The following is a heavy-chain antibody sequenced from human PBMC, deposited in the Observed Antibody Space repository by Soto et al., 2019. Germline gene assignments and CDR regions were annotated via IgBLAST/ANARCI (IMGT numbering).Heavy chain of an antibody. CDR1: GGSISSGGYY. D-gene: IGHD1-26*01. Sequence: PSETLSLTCTVSGGSISSGGYYWSWIRQHPGKGLEWIGYIYYSGSTYYNPSLKSRVTISVDTSKNQFSLKLSSVAAADTAVYYCARVISYGYFDYWGQGTLVTVSS. CDR3: ARVISYGYFDY. V-gene: IGHV4-31*03. J-gene: IGHJ4*02. CDR2: IYYSGST.